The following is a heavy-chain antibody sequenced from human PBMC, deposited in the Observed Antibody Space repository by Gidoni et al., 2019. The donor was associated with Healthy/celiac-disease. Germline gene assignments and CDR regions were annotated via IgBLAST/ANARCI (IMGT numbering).Heavy chain of an antibody. CDR3: TTSARPWGAYYFDY. CDR2: IKSKTDGGTT. V-gene: IGHV3-15*01. CDR1: GFTFSNAW. J-gene: IGHJ4*02. Sequence: EVQLVESGGGLVQPGGSLRLSCAASGFTFSNAWMSWVRQAPGKGLEGVGRIKSKTDGGTTDYAAPVKGRFTISRDDSKNTLYLQMNSLKTEDTAVYYCTTSARPWGAYYFDYWGQGTLVTVSS. D-gene: IGHD3-16*01.